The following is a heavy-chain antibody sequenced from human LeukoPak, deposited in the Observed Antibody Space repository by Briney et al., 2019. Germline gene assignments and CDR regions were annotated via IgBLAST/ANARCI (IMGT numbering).Heavy chain of an antibody. Sequence: GGSLRLSCVASGFTFGKYWMSWVRQAPGKGLERVANIKLDGSEKNYVDSVKGRFTISRDNTKNSLYLQMNSLRVEDTAVFYCARDQYDTWSRRGNFDSWGQGTLVIVSS. D-gene: IGHD3-3*01. CDR1: GFTFGKYW. J-gene: IGHJ4*02. CDR2: IKLDGSEK. V-gene: IGHV3-7*03. CDR3: ARDQYDTWSRRGNFDS.